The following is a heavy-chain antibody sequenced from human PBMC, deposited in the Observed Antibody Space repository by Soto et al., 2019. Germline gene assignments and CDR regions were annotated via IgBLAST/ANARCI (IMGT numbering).Heavy chain of an antibody. CDR1: GDSVSSNSAA. V-gene: IGHV6-1*01. CDR3: ARWEYSSSSGGFFEY. D-gene: IGHD6-6*01. CDR2: KYYRSKWYN. J-gene: IGHJ4*02. Sequence: QVQLQQSGPGLVKPSQTLSFTCAISGDSVSSNSAAWNLFRQSPSRRLDRLGGKYYRSKWYNDYAVYVKSRITINPDTSKNQFSLQLNSVTPEDTAVYYCARWEYSSSSGGFFEYWGQGTLVTVSA.